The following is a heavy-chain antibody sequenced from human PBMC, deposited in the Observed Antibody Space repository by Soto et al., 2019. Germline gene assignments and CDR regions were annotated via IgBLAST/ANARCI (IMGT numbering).Heavy chain of an antibody. CDR2: IIPILGIA. D-gene: IGHD2-15*01. Sequence: GASVKVSCKASGGTFSSYTISWVRQAPGQGLEWMGRIIPILGIANYAQKFQGRVTITADKSTSTAYMELSSLRSEDTAVYYCARTYCSGGSCSGQTSYYYVMDVWGQGTTVTVSS. CDR1: GGTFSSYT. CDR3: ARTYCSGGSCSGQTSYYYVMDV. J-gene: IGHJ6*02. V-gene: IGHV1-69*02.